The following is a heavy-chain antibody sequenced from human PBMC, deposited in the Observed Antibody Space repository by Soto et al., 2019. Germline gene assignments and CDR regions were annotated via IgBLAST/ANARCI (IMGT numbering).Heavy chain of an antibody. J-gene: IGHJ4*02. CDR2: IKQDGSEK. CDR1: GFTFSNYW. Sequence: HPGGSLRLSCAASGFTFSNYWMSWVRQAPGKGLEWVANIKQDGSEKYYVDSVKGRFTISRDNAKNSLFLLMNSLRAEDTAVYYCARNWHYRDYWGQGTLVTVSS. CDR3: ARNWHYRDY. V-gene: IGHV3-7*01. D-gene: IGHD1-1*01.